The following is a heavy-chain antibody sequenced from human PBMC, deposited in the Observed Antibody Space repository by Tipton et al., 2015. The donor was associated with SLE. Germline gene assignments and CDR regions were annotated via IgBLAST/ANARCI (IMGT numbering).Heavy chain of an antibody. D-gene: IGHD6-13*01. CDR1: GGSISSHY. Sequence: TLSLTCTVSGGSISSHYWSWIRQPPGKGLEWIGSIYHSGSTYYNPSLKSRVTISVDTSKNQFSLKLSSVTAADTAVYYCARGARSSSWAKGSYFDYWGQGTLVTVSS. CDR2: IYHSGST. J-gene: IGHJ4*02. CDR3: ARGARSSSWAKGSYFDY. V-gene: IGHV4-59*08.